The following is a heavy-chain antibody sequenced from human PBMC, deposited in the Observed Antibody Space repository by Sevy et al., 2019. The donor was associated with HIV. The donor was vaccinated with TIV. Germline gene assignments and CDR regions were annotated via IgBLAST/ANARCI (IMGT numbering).Heavy chain of an antibody. D-gene: IGHD2-21*01. Sequence: GGSLRLSCAASGFTLTSYTMNWVRQAPGKGLEWVASISATGGSTFYADSVKGRFTISRDVSKGTLYLQMNSLTAEDAAIIACVKTLRKMPFHPHCFDYWGQGTLVTVSS. CDR2: ISATGGST. CDR1: GFTLTSYT. J-gene: IGHJ4*02. CDR3: VKTLRKMPFHPHCFDY. V-gene: IGHV3-23*01.